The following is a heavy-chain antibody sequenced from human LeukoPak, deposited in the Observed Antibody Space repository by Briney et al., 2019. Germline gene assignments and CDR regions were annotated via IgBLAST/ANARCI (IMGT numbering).Heavy chain of an antibody. J-gene: IGHJ4*02. CDR1: GGTFSSYA. D-gene: IGHD3-3*01. V-gene: IGHV1-69*01. CDR2: IIPIFGTA. Sequence: EASVKLSCKASGGTFSSYAISWVRQAPGQGLEWMGGIIPIFGTANYAQKFQGRVTITADESTSTAYMELSSLRSEDTAVYYCARPSIDFWSGYYTPFDYWGQGTLVTVSS. CDR3: ARPSIDFWSGYYTPFDY.